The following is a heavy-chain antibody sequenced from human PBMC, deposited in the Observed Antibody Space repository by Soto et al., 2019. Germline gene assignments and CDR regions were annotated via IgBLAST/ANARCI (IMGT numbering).Heavy chain of an antibody. CDR2: INTGNGNT. V-gene: IGHV1-3*04. CDR1: GYTFTSYT. CDR3: TAIVGGPG. D-gene: IGHD1-26*01. J-gene: IGHJ4*02. Sequence: QVQLVQSGAEVKKPGASVKVSCQASGYTFTSYTMHWVRQAPGQRPEWMGWINTGNGNTKYSQRLQGRVTITRDTSASTTYMELSSLRSEDTAMYYCTAIVGGPGWGQGTLVTVSS.